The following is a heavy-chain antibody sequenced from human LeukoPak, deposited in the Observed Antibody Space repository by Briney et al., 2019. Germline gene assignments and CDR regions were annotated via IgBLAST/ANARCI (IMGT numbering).Heavy chain of an antibody. CDR3: ARVSGYSSEDDY. J-gene: IGHJ4*02. V-gene: IGHV1-18*01. D-gene: IGHD4-23*01. Sequence: ASVKVSCKASGYTFTSYAMHWVRQAPGQGLEWMGWSSAYNGNTNYAQKFQDRVTMTTDTSTSTAYLELRSLRSDDTAVYYCARVSGYSSEDDYWGQGTLVTVSS. CDR1: GYTFTSYA. CDR2: SSAYNGNT.